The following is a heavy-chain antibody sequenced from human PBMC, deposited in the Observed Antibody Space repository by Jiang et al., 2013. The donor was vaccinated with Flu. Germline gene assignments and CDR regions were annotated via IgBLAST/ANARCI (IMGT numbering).Heavy chain of an antibody. CDR2: MNPNSGNT. CDR1: GYTFTSYD. D-gene: IGHD3-22*01. Sequence: SVKVSCKASGYTFTSYDINWVRQATGQGLEWMGWMNPNSGNTGYAQKFQGRVTMTRDTSTSTVYMELSSLRSEDTAVYYCARGSVTMIVVSWFDPWGQGTLVTVSS. J-gene: IGHJ5*02. V-gene: IGHV1-8*01. CDR3: ARGSVTMIVVSWFDP.